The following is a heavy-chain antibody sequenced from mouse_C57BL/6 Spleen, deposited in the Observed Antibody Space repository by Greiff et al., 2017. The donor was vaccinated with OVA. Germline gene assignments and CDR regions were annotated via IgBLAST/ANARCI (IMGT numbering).Heavy chain of an antibody. CDR2: IHPNSGST. J-gene: IGHJ4*01. CDR3: LITTVVATAAMDY. D-gene: IGHD1-1*01. CDR1: GYTFTSYW. Sequence: QVQLQQPGAELVKPGASVKLSCKASGYTFTSYWMHWVKQRPGQGLEWIGMIHPNSGSTNYNEKFKSKATLTVDKSSSTAYMQLSSLTSEGSAVDDCLITTVVATAAMDYWGQGTSVTVSS. V-gene: IGHV1-64*01.